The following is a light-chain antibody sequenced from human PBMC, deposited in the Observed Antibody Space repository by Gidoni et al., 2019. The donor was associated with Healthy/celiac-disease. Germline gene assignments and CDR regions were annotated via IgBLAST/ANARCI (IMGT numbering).Light chain of an antibody. CDR1: CRDVWSYNL. J-gene: IGLJ1*01. Sequence: QSALTQPASVSRSPGQSITISCTGTCRDVWSYNLVSWYQQHPGKAPKLMIYEGSKRPSGVSNRFSGSKSGNTASLTISGLQAEDEADYYCCSYAGSSTLYVFGTGTKVTVL. CDR2: EGS. V-gene: IGLV2-23*01. CDR3: CSYAGSSTLYV.